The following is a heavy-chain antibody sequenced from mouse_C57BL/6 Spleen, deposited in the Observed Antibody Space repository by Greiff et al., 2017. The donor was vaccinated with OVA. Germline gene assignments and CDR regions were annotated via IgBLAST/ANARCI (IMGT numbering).Heavy chain of an antibody. D-gene: IGHD2-3*01. CDR1: GYAFSSSW. J-gene: IGHJ2*01. CDR3: AREDGYSYYLAY. V-gene: IGHV1-82*01. CDR2: IYPGDGDT. Sequence: VQLQESGPELVKPGASVKISCKASGYAFSSSWMNWVKQRPGKGLEWIGRIYPGDGDTNYNGKFKGKATLTTDKSTSTAYMQLSSLTSEDSAVYVSAREDGYSYYLAYWGQGTTLTVSS.